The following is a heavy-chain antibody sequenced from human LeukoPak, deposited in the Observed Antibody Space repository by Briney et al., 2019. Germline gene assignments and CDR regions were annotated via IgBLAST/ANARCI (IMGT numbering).Heavy chain of an antibody. V-gene: IGHV3-21*01. Sequence: PGGALRLSYAASGFTFSSYSMNWVRQAPGKGLEWVSSISSSSSYIYYADSVKGRFTISRDNAKNSLYLQMNSLRAEDTAVYYCARERGTATDHWGQGTLVTVSS. CDR3: ARERGTATDH. CDR2: ISSSSSYI. J-gene: IGHJ4*02. D-gene: IGHD3-16*01. CDR1: GFTFSSYS.